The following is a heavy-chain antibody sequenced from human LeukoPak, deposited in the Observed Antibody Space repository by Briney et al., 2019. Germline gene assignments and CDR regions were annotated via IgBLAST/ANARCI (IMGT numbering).Heavy chain of an antibody. D-gene: IGHD3-22*01. J-gene: IGHJ4*02. Sequence: ALVKVSCKASGYTFTSYDINWVRQATGQGLEWMGWMNPNSGNTGYAQKFQGRVTMTRNTSISTAYMELSSLRSEDTAVYYCAREVGYYDSSGYYYLDYWGQGTLVTVSS. V-gene: IGHV1-8*01. CDR2: MNPNSGNT. CDR3: AREVGYYDSSGYYYLDY. CDR1: GYTFTSYD.